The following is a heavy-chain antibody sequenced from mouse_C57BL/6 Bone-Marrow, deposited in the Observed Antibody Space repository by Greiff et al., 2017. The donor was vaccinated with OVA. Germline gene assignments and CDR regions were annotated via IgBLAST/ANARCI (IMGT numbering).Heavy chain of an antibody. J-gene: IGHJ3*01. V-gene: IGHV1-52*01. CDR3: ASGVYYDNAY. Sequence: VQLQQPGAELVRPGSSVKLSCKASGYTFTSYWMHWVKQRPIQGLEWIGNIDPSDSETHYNQKFKDKATLTVDKSSSTAYMQLSSLTSEDSAVYYCASGVYYDNAYWGQGTLVTVSA. CDR1: GYTFTSYW. D-gene: IGHD2-4*01. CDR2: IDPSDSET.